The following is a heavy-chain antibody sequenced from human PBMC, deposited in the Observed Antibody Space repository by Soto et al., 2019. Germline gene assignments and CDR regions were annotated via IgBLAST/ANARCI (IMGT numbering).Heavy chain of an antibody. V-gene: IGHV4-31*03. D-gene: IGHD3-9*01. CDR3: VRDVTFDGPGFSDF. CDR1: NDFVTVANYY. CDR2: IYSSGST. J-gene: IGHJ4*02. Sequence: SLTCSFPNDFVTVANYYMILIRQFPGKGLEWIGNIYSSGSTFYNPSLDSRVIISLDTSKSQFSLSLTSVTAADTAVYYCVRDVTFDGPGFSDFWGPGTMVTVSS.